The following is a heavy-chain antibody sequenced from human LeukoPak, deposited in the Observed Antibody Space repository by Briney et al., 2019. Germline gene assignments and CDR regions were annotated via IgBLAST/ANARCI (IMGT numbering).Heavy chain of an antibody. V-gene: IGHV3-23*01. CDR2: LSGSGTNT. CDR3: ARDGGRDLTGSVY. CDR1: GFTFSTFP. J-gene: IGHJ4*02. Sequence: PGGSLRLSCAASGFTFSTFPMSWVRQAPGKGLDWVSTLSGSGTNTYYADSVKGRFTISRDNSKNTLYLQMNSLRAEDTAVYYCARDGGRDLTGSVYWGQGTLVTVSS. D-gene: IGHD3-9*01.